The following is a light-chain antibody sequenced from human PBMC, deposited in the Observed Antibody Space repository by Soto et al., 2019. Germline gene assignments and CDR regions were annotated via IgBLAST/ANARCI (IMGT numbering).Light chain of an antibody. CDR2: AAS. CDR3: LQDYNYPLT. Sequence: AIQRARSPCSVAASVGDRVTITCRASQGIRNDLGWYQQKPGKAPKLLIYAASSLQSGVPSRFSGSGSGTDFTLTISSLQPEDFATYYCLQDYNYPLTFGGGTKVDI. CDR1: QGIRND. J-gene: IGKJ4*01. V-gene: IGKV1-6*01.